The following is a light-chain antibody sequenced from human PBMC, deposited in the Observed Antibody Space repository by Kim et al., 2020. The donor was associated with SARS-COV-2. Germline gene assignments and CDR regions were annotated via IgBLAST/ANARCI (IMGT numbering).Light chain of an antibody. V-gene: IGKV3-15*01. CDR2: GAS. CDR1: KSVSSN. J-gene: IGKJ4*01. CDR3: LQYNNGPRLT. Sequence: SPGEGATLSCRARKSVSSNLAWYQQKTGQAPRLIIYGASTRATVIPARFSVSVSGTEFTRTISSLQSEDFAVYFCLQYNNGPRLTFRGGTKVDIK.